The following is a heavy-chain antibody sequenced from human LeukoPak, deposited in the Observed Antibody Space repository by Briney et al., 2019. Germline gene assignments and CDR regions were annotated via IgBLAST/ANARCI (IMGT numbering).Heavy chain of an antibody. J-gene: IGHJ5*02. CDR2: INPNSGGT. V-gene: IGHV1-2*02. CDR1: GYTFTGYY. CDR3: ARDLGVVAAVADENWFDP. D-gene: IGHD2-15*01. Sequence: ASVKVSCKASGYTFTGYYIHWVRQAPGQGLEWMGWINPNSGGTNYAQKFQGRVTMTRDTSISTAYMELSRLRSDDTAVYYCARDLGVVAAVADENWFDPWGQGTLVTVSS.